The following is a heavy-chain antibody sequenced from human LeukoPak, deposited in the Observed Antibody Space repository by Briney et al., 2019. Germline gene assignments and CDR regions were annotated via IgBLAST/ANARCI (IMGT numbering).Heavy chain of an antibody. CDR2: INHSGST. CDR3: ARGGIADRLGT. D-gene: IGHD6-6*01. Sequence: SETLSLTCTVSGGSISSGSYYWSWIRQPPGKGLEWIGEINHSGSTNYNPSLKSRVTISVDTSKNQFSLKLSSVTAADTAVYYCARGGIADRLGTWGQGTLVTVSS. J-gene: IGHJ4*02. CDR1: GGSISSGSYY. V-gene: IGHV4-39*07.